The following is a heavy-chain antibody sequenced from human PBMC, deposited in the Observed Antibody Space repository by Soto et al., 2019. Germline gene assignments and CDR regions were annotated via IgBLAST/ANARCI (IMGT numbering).Heavy chain of an antibody. CDR2: INHSGST. CDR1: GGSFSGYY. D-gene: IGHD1-26*01. V-gene: IGHV4-34*01. CDR3: AREGRGELPRKGFDY. J-gene: IGHJ4*02. Sequence: SETLSLTCAVYGGSFSGYYWSWIRQPPGKGLEWIGEINHSGSTNYNPSLKSRVTISVDTSKNQFSLKLSSVTAADTALYYCAREGRGELPRKGFDYWGQGTLVTVSS.